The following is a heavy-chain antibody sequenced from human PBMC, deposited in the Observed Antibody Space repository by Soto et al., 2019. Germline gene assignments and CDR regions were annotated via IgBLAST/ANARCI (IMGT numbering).Heavy chain of an antibody. CDR1: GFTFSSYG. J-gene: IGHJ4*02. CDR3: ARYSKDDSSGYYAGFDY. V-gene: IGHV3-33*01. CDR2: IYYDGSNK. D-gene: IGHD3-22*01. Sequence: QVQLVESGGGVVQPGRSLRLSCAVSGFTFSSYGMNWVRQAPGKGLEWVAAIYYDGSNKYYADSVRGRFTISRDNFKNTMYLHMNSPGAEDTAVYYCARYSKDDSSGYYAGFDYRGQGTLVTVSS.